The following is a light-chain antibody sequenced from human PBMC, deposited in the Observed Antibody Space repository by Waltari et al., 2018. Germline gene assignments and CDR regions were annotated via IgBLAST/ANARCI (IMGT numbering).Light chain of an antibody. Sequence: SSELTQDPAVSVALGQTVRTTCQGDSLRTYYVSWFHQKPGQAPALVIYGKNNRPSGIPDRFSASSSGSTASLTSIGAQAEDEADYYCHSRDSSGDVLIGGGTKLTVV. V-gene: IGLV3-19*01. CDR1: SLRTYY. J-gene: IGLJ2*01. CDR2: GKN. CDR3: HSRDSSGDVL.